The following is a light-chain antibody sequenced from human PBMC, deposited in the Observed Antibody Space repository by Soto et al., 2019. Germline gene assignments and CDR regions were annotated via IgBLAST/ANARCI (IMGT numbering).Light chain of an antibody. CDR1: SSDVGGYNY. CDR2: EVS. CDR3: SSYTSSSTPV. Sequence: QSALTQPASVSGSPGQSITISCTGTSSDVGGYNYVSWYQQHPGKAPKLMIYEVSNRPSGVSNRFSGSKSANTASLTISGLQAEDEADYYCSSYTSSSTPVFGGGTQLTVL. V-gene: IGLV2-14*01. J-gene: IGLJ7*01.